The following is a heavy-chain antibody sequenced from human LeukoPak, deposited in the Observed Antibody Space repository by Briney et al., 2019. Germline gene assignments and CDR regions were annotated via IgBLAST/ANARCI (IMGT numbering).Heavy chain of an antibody. CDR2: IIPILGTA. J-gene: IGHJ6*02. Sequence: ASVKVSCKASGGTFSSYAISWVRQAPGQGLEWMGGIIPILGTANYAQKFQGRVTITADESTSTAYMELSSLRSEDTAVYYCATALGYCSSTSCYTLGGMDVWGQGTTVTVSS. V-gene: IGHV1-69*13. CDR1: GGTFSSYA. CDR3: ATALGYCSSTSCYTLGGMDV. D-gene: IGHD2-2*02.